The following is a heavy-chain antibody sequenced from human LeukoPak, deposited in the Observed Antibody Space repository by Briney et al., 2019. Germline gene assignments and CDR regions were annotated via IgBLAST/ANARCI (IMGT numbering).Heavy chain of an antibody. Sequence: PSETLSLTCTVTAGSISSYYWSWLRQPPGKGLEWIGYIYYSGSTNYNPSLKSRVTISVDTSKNQFTLKLSSVTAADPAVYYCARLRYFDKVAFDIWGQGTMVTVSS. J-gene: IGHJ3*02. V-gene: IGHV4-59*08. CDR2: IYYSGST. CDR1: AGSISSYY. CDR3: ARLRYFDKVAFDI. D-gene: IGHD3-9*01.